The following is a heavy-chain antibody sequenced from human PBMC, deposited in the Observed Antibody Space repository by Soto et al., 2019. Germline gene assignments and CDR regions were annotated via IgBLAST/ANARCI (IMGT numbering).Heavy chain of an antibody. CDR2: ISGSGGST. V-gene: IGHV3-23*01. D-gene: IGHD3-10*01. CDR3: AKGEGVRGLWFGELFGWFDP. J-gene: IGHJ5*02. Sequence: EVQLLESGGGLVQPGGSLRLSCAASGFTFSSYAMSWVRQAPGKGLEWVSAISGSGGSTYYADSVKGRFTISRDNSKNPLYLQMNSLRAEDTAVYYCAKGEGVRGLWFGELFGWFDPWGQGTLVTVSS. CDR1: GFTFSSYA.